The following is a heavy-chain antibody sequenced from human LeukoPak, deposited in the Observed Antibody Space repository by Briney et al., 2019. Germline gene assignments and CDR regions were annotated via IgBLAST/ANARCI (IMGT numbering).Heavy chain of an antibody. J-gene: IGHJ6*02. D-gene: IGHD6-19*01. Sequence: ASVTVSFKASGYTFTSYDINWVRQAAGQGLEWMGWMNPNSGNTGYAQKFQGRVTMTRNTSISTAYMELSSLRSEDTAVYYCARRYSSGWYVDYYYYYGMDVWGQGTTVTVSS. CDR1: GYTFTSYD. CDR3: ARRYSSGWYVDYYYYYGMDV. CDR2: MNPNSGNT. V-gene: IGHV1-8*01.